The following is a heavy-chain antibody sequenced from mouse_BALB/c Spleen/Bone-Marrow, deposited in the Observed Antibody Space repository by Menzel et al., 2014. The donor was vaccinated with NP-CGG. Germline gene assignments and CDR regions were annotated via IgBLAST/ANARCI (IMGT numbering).Heavy chain of an antibody. D-gene: IGHD2-14*01. CDR3: ARRYRYLHAMDY. CDR2: IYPGDGDT. V-gene: IGHV1-87*01. CDR1: GYTFTRYW. J-gene: IGHJ4*01. Sequence: QVQLQQSGAELARPGASLKLSCRASGYTFTRYWMQWVKQRPGQGLEWIGAIYPGDGDTTYSQKLKGKATLTADKSSSTAYMQLSYLASEDSAVYYCARRYRYLHAMDYWGQGTSVTVSS.